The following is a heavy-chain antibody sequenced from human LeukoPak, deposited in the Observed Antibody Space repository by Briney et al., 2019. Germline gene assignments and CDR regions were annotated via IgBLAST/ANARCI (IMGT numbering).Heavy chain of an antibody. CDR2: ISGSGGRT. CDR1: GFTFSTYA. CDR3: ARSPGTSGSYYVGYYYYYMDV. V-gene: IGHV3-23*01. J-gene: IGHJ6*03. D-gene: IGHD1-26*01. Sequence: PGGSLRLSCAASGFTFSTYAMSWVRQAPGKGLEWVSGISGSGGRTHYGDSVKGRFTISRDNSKNTLYLLMNSLRGEDTAVYYCARSPGTSGSYYVGYYYYYMDVWSKGTTVTVSS.